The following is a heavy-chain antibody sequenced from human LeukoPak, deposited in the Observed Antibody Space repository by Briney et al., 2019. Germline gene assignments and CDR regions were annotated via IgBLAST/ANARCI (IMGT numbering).Heavy chain of an antibody. V-gene: IGHV4-38-2*02. CDR1: GYSISSGYY. CDR3: ARERAYYDILPRWFDP. J-gene: IGHJ5*02. CDR2: IYHSGST. Sequence: SETLSLTCTVSGYSISSGYYWGWIRQPPGKGLEWIGSIYHSGSTYYNPSLKSRVTISVDTSKNQFSLKLSSVTAADTAVYYCARERAYYDILPRWFDPWGQGTLVTVSS. D-gene: IGHD3-9*01.